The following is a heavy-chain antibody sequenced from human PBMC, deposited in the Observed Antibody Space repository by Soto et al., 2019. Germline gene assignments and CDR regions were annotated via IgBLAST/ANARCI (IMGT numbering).Heavy chain of an antibody. CDR2: IYSGGST. CDR1: GFTVSSNY. D-gene: IGHD2-2*02. Sequence: GSLRLSCAASGFTVSSNYMSWVRQSPGKGLEWVSVIYSGGSTYYADSVKGRFTISRDNSKNTLYLQMNSLRAEDTAVYYCARVVPAAIRAHYGMDVWGQGTTVTV. J-gene: IGHJ6*02. V-gene: IGHV3-53*01. CDR3: ARVVPAAIRAHYGMDV.